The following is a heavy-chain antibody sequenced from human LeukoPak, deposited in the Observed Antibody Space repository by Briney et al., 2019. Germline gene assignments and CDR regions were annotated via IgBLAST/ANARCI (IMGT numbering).Heavy chain of an antibody. Sequence: SETLSLTCAVYGGSFSGYYWSWIRQPPGKGLEWIGEINHSGSTNYNPSLKSRVTISVDTSKNQFSLKLSSVTAADTAVYYCARGTMITFGGVIVYHYFDYWGQGTLVTVSP. CDR1: GGSFSGYY. V-gene: IGHV4-34*01. D-gene: IGHD3-16*02. J-gene: IGHJ4*02. CDR3: ARGTMITFGGVIVYHYFDY. CDR2: INHSGST.